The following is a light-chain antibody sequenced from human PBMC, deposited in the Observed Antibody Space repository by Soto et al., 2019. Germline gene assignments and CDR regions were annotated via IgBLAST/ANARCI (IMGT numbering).Light chain of an antibody. CDR1: SSDIGAYNH. CDR3: SSYAGSNGPVI. V-gene: IGLV2-8*01. CDR2: EVS. Sequence: QSALTQPPSASGSPGQSVTISCTGTSSDIGAYNHVYWYQQHPGKAPRFIIYEVSQRPSGVPDRFSGAKSGNTDSLTVSGLQADDEADYYCSSYAGSNGPVIFGGGTKMNVL. J-gene: IGLJ2*01.